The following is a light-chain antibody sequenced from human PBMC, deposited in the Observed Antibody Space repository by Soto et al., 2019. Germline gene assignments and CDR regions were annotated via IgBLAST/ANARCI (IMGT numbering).Light chain of an antibody. CDR1: QSINSKS. J-gene: IGKJ3*01. CDR2: NTS. Sequence: EIVFTQAPGTLSFSRGEGATVSCRVSQSINSKSLVWYQRKFGQAPRLLIYNTSSRATGIPDRFSGSGSGTDFTLSISRLEPEDFAVYYCQHYGGSFIFGPGTKVDI. V-gene: IGKV3-20*01. CDR3: QHYGGSFI.